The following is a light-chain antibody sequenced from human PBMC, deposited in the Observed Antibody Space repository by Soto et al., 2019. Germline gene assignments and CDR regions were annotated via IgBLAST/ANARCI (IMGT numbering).Light chain of an antibody. J-gene: IGKJ4*01. Sequence: EVVMTQSPATLSVSPGERATLSCRASQSVGTNLAWYQQKPGQAPRLLVYGASTRPTGIPASFSGSGSGTEFTLTISSLQSEDFAVYYCQQYNDWPLTFGGGTKVEIK. V-gene: IGKV3-15*01. CDR3: QQYNDWPLT. CDR1: QSVGTN. CDR2: GAS.